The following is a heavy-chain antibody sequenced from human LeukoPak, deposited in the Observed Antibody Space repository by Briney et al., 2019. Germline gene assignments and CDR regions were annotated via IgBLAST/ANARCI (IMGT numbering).Heavy chain of an antibody. CDR2: IYSGGRT. D-gene: IGHD2-15*01. CDR3: ARDNGAVGAAGYFDY. J-gene: IGHJ4*02. V-gene: IGHV3-53*01. Sequence: PGGSLRLSCAASGFTVSTNYMSWVRQAPGKGLEWVSVIYSGGRTYYADSVKGRFTISRDNSKNTLYLQMNSLRAEDTAVYYCARDNGAVGAAGYFDYWGQGTLVTVSS. CDR1: GFTVSTNY.